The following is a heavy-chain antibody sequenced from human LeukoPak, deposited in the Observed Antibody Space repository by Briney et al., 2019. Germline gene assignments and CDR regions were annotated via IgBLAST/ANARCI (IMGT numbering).Heavy chain of an antibody. CDR3: ARCMVLSQGWCNWFDP. J-gene: IGHJ5*02. CDR2: TRIGGGGT. D-gene: IGHD6-13*01. CDR1: GFDLTTYA. V-gene: IGHV3-23*01. Sequence: AGSLRLSCAASGFDLTTYAMTWVRQAPAKGLEWVSSTRIGGGGTYYADSVKGRFTISRDNSENTLHLQMNILRVEDTARYFCARCMVLSQGWCNWFDPWGQGTLVTVSS.